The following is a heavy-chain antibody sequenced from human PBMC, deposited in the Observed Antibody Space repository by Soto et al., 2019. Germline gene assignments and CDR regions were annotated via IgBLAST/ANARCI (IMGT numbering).Heavy chain of an antibody. Sequence: QVQLVESGGGLVKPGGSLRVSCAASGFSFSDYYMSWIRQAPGKGLEWVSYISSSGNTIYHADSVKGRFTISRDNAKNSLNLQMNSLRDEDTAVYYCAGGRTIFYGMDVWGQGTTVTVSS. V-gene: IGHV3-11*01. CDR1: GFSFSDYY. D-gene: IGHD3-10*01. CDR3: AGGRTIFYGMDV. CDR2: ISSSGNTI. J-gene: IGHJ6*02.